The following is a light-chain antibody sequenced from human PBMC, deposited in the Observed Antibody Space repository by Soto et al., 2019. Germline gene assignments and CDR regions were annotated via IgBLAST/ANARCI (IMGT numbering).Light chain of an antibody. CDR2: GAS. V-gene: IGKV3-20*01. Sequence: EIVLTQYKDPVSLSPGERSTVSCMASQSISSNYLAWYQQKPGQAPRLLIYGASSRATGIPDRFSGSGSGTDFTLTISRLEPEDFAVYYCQQYGSSPPVTFGQGTRLEIK. CDR1: QSISSNY. CDR3: QQYGSSPPVT. J-gene: IGKJ5*01.